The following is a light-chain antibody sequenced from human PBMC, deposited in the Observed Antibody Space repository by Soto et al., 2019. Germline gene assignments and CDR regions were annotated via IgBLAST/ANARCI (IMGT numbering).Light chain of an antibody. J-gene: IGKJ1*01. V-gene: IGKV1-27*01. CDR3: QEYDSAPHT. Sequence: DIQMTQSPSSLSASVGDTVTITCRASQGIIDYLAWFQQRPGKAPNLLIYAASTLQIWVPSRFSGSGAGTDFTLTLRTLQPGDATTYYCQEYDSAPHTFGPGTKVEIK. CDR1: QGIIDY. CDR2: AAS.